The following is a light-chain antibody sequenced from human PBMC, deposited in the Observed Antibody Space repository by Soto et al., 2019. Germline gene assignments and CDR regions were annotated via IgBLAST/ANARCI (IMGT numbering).Light chain of an antibody. V-gene: IGLV7-43*01. Sequence: QAVVTQEPSLTVSPGGTVTLTCASSTGAVTSGYYPNWFQQKPGQAPRALIYNTSNKYSWTPARFSGSLLGGKGALTLSGVQPEDEAEYYCLLYYGGAVVFGGGTKVTVL. CDR1: TGAVTSGYY. J-gene: IGLJ2*01. CDR2: NTS. CDR3: LLYYGGAVV.